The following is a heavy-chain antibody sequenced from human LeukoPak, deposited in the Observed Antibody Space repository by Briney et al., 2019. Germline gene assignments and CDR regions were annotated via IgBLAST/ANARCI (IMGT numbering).Heavy chain of an antibody. J-gene: IGHJ4*02. Sequence: SETLSLTCAVSGYSISSGYYWGWIRQPPGKGLEWIGYIYYSGSTNYNPSLKSRVTISVDTSKNQFSLKLSSVTAADTAVYYCARDTPPDYWGQGTLVTVSS. V-gene: IGHV4-38-2*02. CDR2: IYYSGST. CDR1: GYSISSGYY. CDR3: ARDTPPDY.